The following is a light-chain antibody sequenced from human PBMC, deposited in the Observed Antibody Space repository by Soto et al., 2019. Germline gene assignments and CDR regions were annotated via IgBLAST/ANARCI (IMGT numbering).Light chain of an antibody. J-gene: IGKJ1*01. CDR3: QQYNNWPRT. Sequence: EIELTQSPPALSLSPGERATLACRASQSVSSYLAWYQQKPGQAPRLLIYGASTRATGIPARFSGSGSGTEFTLTISSLQSEDFAVYYCQQYNNWPRTFGQGTKVDIK. CDR1: QSVSSY. CDR2: GAS. V-gene: IGKV3-15*01.